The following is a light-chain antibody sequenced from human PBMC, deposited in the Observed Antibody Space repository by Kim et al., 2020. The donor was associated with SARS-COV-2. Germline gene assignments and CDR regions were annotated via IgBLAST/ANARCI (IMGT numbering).Light chain of an antibody. CDR3: CAYAGSYTLL. V-gene: IGLV2-11*01. Sequence: QSALTQPASVSGSPGQSLTISCTGTSSDVGGYNLVSWYQQHPGRAPKLIIYDVTKRPSVVPDRFSGSKSGNTASLTISWLQAEDEADYSCCAYAGSYTLLFGGGTQLTVL. J-gene: IGLJ2*01. CDR1: SSDVGGYNL. CDR2: DVT.